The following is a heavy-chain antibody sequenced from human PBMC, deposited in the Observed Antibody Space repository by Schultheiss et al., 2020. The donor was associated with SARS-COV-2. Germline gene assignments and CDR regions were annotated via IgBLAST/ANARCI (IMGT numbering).Heavy chain of an antibody. CDR3: AREGGTSGFCGYFDL. Sequence: GESLKISCAASEVIFSNSVIHWVRQAPGRGLQWVAAMSYDGFSKYYLDSVKGRFTISRDSSRNSVYLDVNSLTAEDTAVYFCAREGGTSGFCGYFDLWGRGTLVTVSS. CDR2: MSYDGFSK. CDR1: EVIFSNSV. J-gene: IGHJ2*01. V-gene: IGHV3-30*07. D-gene: IGHD5-12*01.